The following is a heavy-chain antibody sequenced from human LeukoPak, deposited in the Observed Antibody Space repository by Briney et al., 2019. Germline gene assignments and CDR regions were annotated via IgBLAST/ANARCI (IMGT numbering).Heavy chain of an antibody. CDR3: ARGNKDSGSYYPHYMDV. Sequence: ASVKVSCKASGGTFSSYAISWVRQAPGQGLEWMGGIIPIFGTANYAQKFQGRVTMTRDTSTSTVYMELNSLRSDDTAVYYCARGNKDSGSYYPHYMDVWGKGTTVTIS. J-gene: IGHJ6*03. V-gene: IGHV1-69*05. D-gene: IGHD3-10*01. CDR1: GGTFSSYA. CDR2: IIPIFGTA.